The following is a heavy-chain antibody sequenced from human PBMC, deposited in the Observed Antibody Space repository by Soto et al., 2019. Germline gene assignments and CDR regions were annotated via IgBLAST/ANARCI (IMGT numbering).Heavy chain of an antibody. J-gene: IGHJ4*02. CDR3: ARHSLTGSKPNFDY. CDR2: IYYSGST. D-gene: IGHD7-27*01. V-gene: IGHV4-31*03. Sequence: PSETLSLTCTVSGGSISSGGYYWSWIRQHPGKGLEWIGYIYYSGSTYHNPSLKSRVTIAADTSKNQFSLKLSSVTAADTAVYYCARHSLTGSKPNFDYWGQGTLVTVSS. CDR1: GGSISSGGYY.